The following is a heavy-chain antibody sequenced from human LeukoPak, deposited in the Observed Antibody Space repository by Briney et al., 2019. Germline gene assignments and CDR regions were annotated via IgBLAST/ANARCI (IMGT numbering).Heavy chain of an antibody. Sequence: GGSLRLSCAASGFTFSSYSMNWVRQAPGKGLEWVSSISSSSSYIYYADSVKDRFTISRDNSKNMVYLQMNSLRAEDTAVYYCATTSGSPREGDYFDYWGQGTLVTVSS. CDR1: GFTFSSYS. CDR2: ISSSSSYI. V-gene: IGHV3-21*01. CDR3: ATTSGSPREGDYFDY. D-gene: IGHD1-26*01. J-gene: IGHJ4*02.